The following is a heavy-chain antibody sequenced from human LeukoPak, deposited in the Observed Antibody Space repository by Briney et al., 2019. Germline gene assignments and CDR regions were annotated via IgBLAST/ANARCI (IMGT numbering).Heavy chain of an antibody. J-gene: IGHJ4*02. D-gene: IGHD3-22*01. CDR3: ARDMDYYDSTGYPNGADY. Sequence: ASVKVSCKASGYTFTGYYMHWVRQAPGQGLEWMGWISAYNGNANYAQKLQGRVTMTTDTSTSTAYMELSRLRSDDTAVFYCARDMDYYDSTGYPNGADYWGQGTLVTVSS. CDR2: ISAYNGNA. CDR1: GYTFTGYY. V-gene: IGHV1-18*04.